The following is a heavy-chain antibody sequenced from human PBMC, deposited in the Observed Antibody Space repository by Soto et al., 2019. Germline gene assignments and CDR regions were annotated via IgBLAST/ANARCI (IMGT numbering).Heavy chain of an antibody. J-gene: IGHJ5*02. CDR3: AKLRGSYVTSGTCLP. CDR1: GFTFSIYA. Sequence: GGSLRLSCAASGFTFSIYAMAWVRQAPGKGLEWVSGISASVDSTYYADSVKGRFAISRDNSKDTLFLQMSSLRAEDTAVYYCAKLRGSYVTSGTCLPWGQGTLVTVSS. D-gene: IGHD4-17*01. V-gene: IGHV3-23*01. CDR2: ISASVDST.